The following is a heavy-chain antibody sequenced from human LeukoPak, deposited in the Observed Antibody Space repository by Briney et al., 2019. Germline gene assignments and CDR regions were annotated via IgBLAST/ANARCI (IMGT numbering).Heavy chain of an antibody. CDR1: GGSISSGGYY. J-gene: IGHJ6*02. CDR2: IYYSGST. CDR3: ARDPGTYYYGSGDYYYGMDV. D-gene: IGHD3-10*01. Sequence: SETLSLTCTVSGGSISSGGYYWSWIRQHPGKGLEWIGYIYYSGSTYYNPSLKSRVTISVDTSKNQFSLKLTSVTSAETAVYSCARDPGTYYYGSGDYYYGMDVWGQGTTVTVSS. V-gene: IGHV4-31*03.